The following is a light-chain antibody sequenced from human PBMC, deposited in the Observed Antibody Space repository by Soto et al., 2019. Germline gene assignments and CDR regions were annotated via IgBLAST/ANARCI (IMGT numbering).Light chain of an antibody. CDR3: QQYNNWPIT. CDR2: RAS. Sequence: EVVLTQSPATLSVSPGEGATLSCRASQSVNVLLAWYQQKPDQAPRLLIYRASTRATGVPARFSGSGSETEFTLTISTLQSEDFAVYYCQQYNNWPITFGQGTRLEIK. CDR1: QSVNVL. V-gene: IGKV3-15*01. J-gene: IGKJ5*01.